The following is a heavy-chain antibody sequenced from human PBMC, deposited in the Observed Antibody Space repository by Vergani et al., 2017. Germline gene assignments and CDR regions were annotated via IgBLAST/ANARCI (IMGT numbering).Heavy chain of an antibody. J-gene: IGHJ5*02. D-gene: IGHD2-15*01. Sequence: QLQLQESGPGLVKPSETLSLTCTVSGGSISSSSYYWGWIRQPPGKGLKWIGSIYYSGSTYYNPSLKSRVTISVDTSKNQFSLKLSSVAAADTAVYYCARGNIVVVVAATWFDPWGQGTLVTVSS. CDR3: ARGNIVVVVAATWFDP. V-gene: IGHV4-39*01. CDR2: IYYSGST. CDR1: GGSISSSSYY.